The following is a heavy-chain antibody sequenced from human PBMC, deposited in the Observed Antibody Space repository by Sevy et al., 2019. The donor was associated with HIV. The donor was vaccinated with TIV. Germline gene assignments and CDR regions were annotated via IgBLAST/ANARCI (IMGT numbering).Heavy chain of an antibody. V-gene: IGHV3-23*01. Sequence: GGSLRLSCAASGFIFSSFAMSWVRQAPGKGLEWVSAISGSGHSTYNADSVKGRFTISRDISKNTLYLQMNSLRAEDTAVYYCAKEGSSWSGRDAFDIWGQGTTVTVSS. CDR1: GFIFSSFA. D-gene: IGHD3-3*01. J-gene: IGHJ3*02. CDR3: AKEGSSWSGRDAFDI. CDR2: ISGSGHST.